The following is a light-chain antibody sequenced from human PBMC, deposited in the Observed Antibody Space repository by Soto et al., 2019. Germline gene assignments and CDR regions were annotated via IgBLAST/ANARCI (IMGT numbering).Light chain of an antibody. CDR2: WAS. J-gene: IGKJ5*01. CDR1: QSVLYSSNNKNY. CDR3: KQYYSTPIT. V-gene: IGKV4-1*01. Sequence: DILMTQSPASLAVSLGERATINCKSSQSVLYSSNNKNYLAWYQQKPGQPPKLLIYWASTRESGVPDRFSGSGSGTDFTLTISSLQAEDVAVYYCKQYYSTPITFGQGTRLEIK.